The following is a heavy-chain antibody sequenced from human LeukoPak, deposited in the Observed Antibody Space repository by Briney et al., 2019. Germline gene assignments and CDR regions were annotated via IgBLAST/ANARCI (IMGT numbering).Heavy chain of an antibody. V-gene: IGHV4-39*01. Sequence: SETLSLTCTVSGGSISSSSYYWGWIRQPPGKGLEWIGSIYYSGSTYYNPSLKSRVTISVDTSKNQFSLKLSSVTAADTAVYYCARRQPPGYYFDYWGQGTLVTVSS. CDR1: GGSISSSSYY. CDR2: IYYSGST. J-gene: IGHJ4*02. CDR3: ARRQPPGYYFDY.